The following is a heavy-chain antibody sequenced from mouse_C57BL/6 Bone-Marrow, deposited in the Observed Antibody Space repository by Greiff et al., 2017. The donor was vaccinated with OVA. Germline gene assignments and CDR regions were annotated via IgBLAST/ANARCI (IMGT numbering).Heavy chain of an antibody. CDR3: ARFYDYDLWFAY. CDR2: IHPNSGST. CDR1: GYTFTSYW. Sequence: QVQLQQPGAELVKPGASVKLSCKASGYTFTSYWMHWVKQRPGQGLEWIGMIHPNSGSTNYNEKFKSKATLTVDKSSSTAYMQLSSLTSEYSAVYYCARFYDYDLWFAYWGQGTLVTVSA. D-gene: IGHD2-4*01. J-gene: IGHJ3*01. V-gene: IGHV1-64*01.